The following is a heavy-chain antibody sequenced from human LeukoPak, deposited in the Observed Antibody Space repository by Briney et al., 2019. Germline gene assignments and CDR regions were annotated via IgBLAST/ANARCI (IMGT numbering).Heavy chain of an antibody. D-gene: IGHD5-18*01. Sequence: ASVKVSCKASGGTFSRYDVSWVRQAPGQGLEWMGRIIPMSATANYAQEFQDRVTITADKSTSTAYMELSSLRSEDTALYYCAGGYSYGYLNDYFDSWGQGALVTVSS. J-gene: IGHJ4*02. V-gene: IGHV1-69*06. CDR1: GGTFSRYD. CDR2: IIPMSATA. CDR3: AGGYSYGYLNDYFDS.